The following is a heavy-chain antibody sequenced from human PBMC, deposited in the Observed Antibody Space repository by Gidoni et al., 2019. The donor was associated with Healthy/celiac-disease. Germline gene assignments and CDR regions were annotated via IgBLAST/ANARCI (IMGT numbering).Heavy chain of an antibody. CDR1: GYTFTSYG. CDR3: ARDTFGGVIRYLFPFDY. D-gene: IGHD3-16*02. Sequence: QVQLVQSGAEVKKPGASVKVSCKAPGYTFTSYGISWVRQAPGQGLEWMGWISAYNGNTNYAQKLQGRVTMTTDTSTSTAYMELRSLRSDDTAVYYCARDTFGGVIRYLFPFDYWGQGTLVTVSS. J-gene: IGHJ4*02. CDR2: ISAYNGNT. V-gene: IGHV1-18*01.